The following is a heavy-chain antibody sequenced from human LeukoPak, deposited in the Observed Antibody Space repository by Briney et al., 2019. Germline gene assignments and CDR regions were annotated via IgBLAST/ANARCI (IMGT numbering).Heavy chain of an antibody. CDR2: IYPGDSDT. J-gene: IGHJ4*02. CDR1: GYRFSDYW. D-gene: IGHD4-17*01. Sequence: GESLKISCKGFGYRFSDYWIGWVRQMPGKGLGGMGIIYPGDSDTRYSPSFQGQVTISADKSISTAYLQWRSLKASDTAMYYCAGHPGGSVTTPFDYWGQGTLVTVSS. CDR3: AGHPGGSVTTPFDY. V-gene: IGHV5-51*01.